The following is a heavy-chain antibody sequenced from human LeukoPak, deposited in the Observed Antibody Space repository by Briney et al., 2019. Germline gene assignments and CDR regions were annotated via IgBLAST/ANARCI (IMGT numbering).Heavy chain of an antibody. CDR3: ARRGGSSSRRSPIDY. D-gene: IGHD6-6*01. CDR2: IKQDGSQR. Sequence: GSLRLSCTASGFTFSDYWMTWVRQAPGKGPEWVANIKQDGSQRYYVDSVRGRFTISRDNAKTSLFLRMNGLRAEDTAVYYCARRGGSSSRRSPIDYWGQGTLVTVSS. J-gene: IGHJ4*02. CDR1: GFTFSDYW. V-gene: IGHV3-7*01.